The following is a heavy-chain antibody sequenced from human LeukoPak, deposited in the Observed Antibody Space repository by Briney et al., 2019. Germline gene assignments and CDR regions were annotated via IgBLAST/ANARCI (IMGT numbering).Heavy chain of an antibody. V-gene: IGHV3-74*01. CDR3: ARVGARLGAFDI. D-gene: IGHD6-25*01. J-gene: IGHJ3*02. Sequence: GGSLRLSCAASGFTFSSYWMHWVRQAPGKGLVWVSRIKSDGSSTSYADSVKGRFTISRDNAKNTLYLQMNSLRAEDTAVYYCARVGARLGAFDIWGQGTMVAVSS. CDR1: GFTFSSYW. CDR2: IKSDGSST.